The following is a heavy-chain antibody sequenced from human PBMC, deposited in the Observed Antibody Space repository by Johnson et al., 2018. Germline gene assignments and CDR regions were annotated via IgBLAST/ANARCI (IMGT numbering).Heavy chain of an antibody. CDR1: GFTFSSYW. Sequence: VQLVQSGGGLVQPGGSLRLSCAASGFTFSSYWMSWVRQAPGKGLEWVANIKQDGSEKYYVDSVKGRFTISRDNAKNSLYLQMNSLRAEETAVYYCAVYDILTTYGMDVWGQGTTVTVSS. J-gene: IGHJ6*02. CDR3: AVYDILTTYGMDV. CDR2: IKQDGSEK. V-gene: IGHV3-7*01. D-gene: IGHD3-9*01.